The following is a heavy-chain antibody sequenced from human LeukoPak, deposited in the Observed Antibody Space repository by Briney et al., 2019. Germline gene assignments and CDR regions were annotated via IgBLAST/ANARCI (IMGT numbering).Heavy chain of an antibody. J-gene: IGHJ4*02. Sequence: GGSLRLSCAASGFTFSRYAMSWVRQAPGKGLEWVSAIGGSGSNTYYADSVKGRFTISRDNSKSTLSLQMNSLTTEDTAIYYCITELRWEHGPGDFFYWGQGTLVTVSS. CDR3: ITELRWEHGPGDFFY. D-gene: IGHD1-26*01. CDR1: GFTFSRYA. V-gene: IGHV3-23*01. CDR2: IGGSGSNT.